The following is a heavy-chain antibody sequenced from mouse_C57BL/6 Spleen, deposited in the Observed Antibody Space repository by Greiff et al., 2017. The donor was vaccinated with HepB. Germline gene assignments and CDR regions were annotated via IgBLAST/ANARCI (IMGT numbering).Heavy chain of an antibody. CDR1: GFNIKEDN. CDR3: TTDYDSFAY. CDR2: MDPENGDT. Sequence: EVKLMESGAELVRPGASVKWSGTASGFNIKEDNRHWVKQRPEKGLGGMGGMDPENGDTEYASKFPGKATITADTSSNTAYLQLSSLTSEDTAVYYCTTDYDSFAYWGQGTLVTVSA. D-gene: IGHD2-4*01. V-gene: IGHV14-4*01. J-gene: IGHJ3*01.